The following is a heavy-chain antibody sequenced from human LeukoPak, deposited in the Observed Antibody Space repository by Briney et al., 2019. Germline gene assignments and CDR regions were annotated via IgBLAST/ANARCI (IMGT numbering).Heavy chain of an antibody. J-gene: IGHJ5*02. Sequence: SETLSLTCAVYGGSFSGYYWSWIRQPPAKGLEWIGEINHSGSTNYNPSLKSRVTISVDTSKNQFSLKLSSVTAADTAVHYCARGHRHAYNWFDPWGQGTLVTVSS. V-gene: IGHV4-34*01. CDR2: INHSGST. CDR1: GGSFSGYY. CDR3: ARGHRHAYNWFDP.